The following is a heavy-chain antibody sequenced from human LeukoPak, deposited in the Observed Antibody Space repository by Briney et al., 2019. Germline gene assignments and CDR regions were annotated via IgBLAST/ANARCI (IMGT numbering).Heavy chain of an antibody. J-gene: IGHJ4*02. Sequence: HPGGSLRLSCAASGFRFNNYAMHWVRQAPGKGLEWVTFVRHDGSNKYYADSVKGRFTVSRENSKNTLYLQMNSLRTEDTAVYYCAKDIWNDANYYFDYWGQGTLVTVSS. CDR2: VRHDGSNK. D-gene: IGHD1-1*01. V-gene: IGHV3-30*02. CDR1: GFRFNNYA. CDR3: AKDIWNDANYYFDY.